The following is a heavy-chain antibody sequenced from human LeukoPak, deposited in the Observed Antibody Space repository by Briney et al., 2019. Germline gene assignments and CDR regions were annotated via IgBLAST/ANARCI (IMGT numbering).Heavy chain of an antibody. CDR3: ATSRCGGDCYVGY. CDR2: ISSSGSTI. CDR1: GFTFSDYY. J-gene: IGHJ4*02. Sequence: GGSLTLSCAASGFTFSDYYMSWIRHAPGEWLEWVSYISSSGSTIYYADSVKGRFTISRDNAKNSLYLQMNSLRAEDTAVYYCATSRCGGDCYVGYWGQGTLVTVSS. V-gene: IGHV3-11*01. D-gene: IGHD2-21*02.